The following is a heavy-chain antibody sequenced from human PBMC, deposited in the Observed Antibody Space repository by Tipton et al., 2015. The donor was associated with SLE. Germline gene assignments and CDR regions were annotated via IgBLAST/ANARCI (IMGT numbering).Heavy chain of an antibody. CDR1: GFTFSTYA. Sequence: SLRLSCAVSGFTFSTYAMSWVRLAPSKGLEWVSDITRSGNNTYYADSVKGRFTISRDNSKNTLYLQMDSLRGDDSALYYCAREVGNLDYWGQGTLVTVSS. V-gene: IGHV3-23*01. J-gene: IGHJ4*02. CDR2: ITRSGNNT. D-gene: IGHD2-2*01. CDR3: AREVGNLDY.